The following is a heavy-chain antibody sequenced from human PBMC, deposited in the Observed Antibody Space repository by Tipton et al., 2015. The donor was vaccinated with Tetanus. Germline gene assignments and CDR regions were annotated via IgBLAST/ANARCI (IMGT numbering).Heavy chain of an antibody. J-gene: IGHJ6*02. Sequence: SLRLSCAASGFPLSAYVMAWVRQAPGKGLEGVAHVNKDGSEKYHVASGTGRFTISRDNAKNSVFLQMNSLRVEDTAVYFCARDDGGDYLTSVYVWGQETTVTVSS. CDR2: VNKDGSEK. CDR1: GFPLSAYV. D-gene: IGHD1-26*01. CDR3: ARDDGGDYLTSVYV. V-gene: IGHV3-7*01.